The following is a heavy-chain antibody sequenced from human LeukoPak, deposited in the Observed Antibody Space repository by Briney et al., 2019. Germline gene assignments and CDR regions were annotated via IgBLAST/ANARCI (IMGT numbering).Heavy chain of an antibody. CDR3: AREGEAVADTDYAFDI. J-gene: IGHJ3*02. Sequence: PRGSLRLSCAASGFTFSTYIMNWVRQAPGKGLGWVSYISASGTGIYYADSVKGRFTISRDNAKNSLYLQMDSLRDEDTAVYYCAREGEAVADTDYAFDIWGQGTMVTVSS. D-gene: IGHD6-19*01. CDR1: GFTFSTYI. V-gene: IGHV3-48*02. CDR2: ISASGTGI.